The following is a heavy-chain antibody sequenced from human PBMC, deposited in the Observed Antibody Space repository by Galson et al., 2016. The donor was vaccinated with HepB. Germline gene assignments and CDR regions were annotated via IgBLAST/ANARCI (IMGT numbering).Heavy chain of an antibody. CDR2: INQDGIEK. V-gene: IGHV3-7*01. J-gene: IGHJ5*02. Sequence: SCATSGFTFRSYWMTWVRQAPGKGLEWVANINQDGIEKYYVGSVEGRFTISRDNAKKSLYLQMDSLRAEDTAVYYCARSGEPSWGQGTLVTVSS. CDR1: GFTFRSYW. CDR3: ARSGEPS. D-gene: IGHD4-17*01.